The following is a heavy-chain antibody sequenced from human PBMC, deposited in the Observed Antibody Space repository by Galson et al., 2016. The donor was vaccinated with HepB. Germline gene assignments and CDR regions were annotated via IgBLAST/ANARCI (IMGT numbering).Heavy chain of an antibody. CDR2: IYYSEST. Sequence: TLSLTCTVSSGSISNSNWWNWIRQPPGQGLEWIGYIYYSESTYYNPSLRSRVTMSVDTSKYQFSLKLSSVTAADTAVYYCARGGVRFLGWHTLRYYYYGMDVWGQGTTVTVSS. V-gene: IGHV4-30-4*01. CDR1: SGSISNSNW. J-gene: IGHJ6*02. D-gene: IGHD3-3*01. CDR3: ARGGVRFLGWHTLRYYYYGMDV.